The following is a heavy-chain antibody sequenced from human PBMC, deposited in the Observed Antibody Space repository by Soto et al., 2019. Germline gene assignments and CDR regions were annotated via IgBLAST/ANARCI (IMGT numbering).Heavy chain of an antibody. D-gene: IGHD3-3*01. CDR3: GSQPIFRVVITER. V-gene: IGHV4-39*01. J-gene: IGHJ4*02. Sequence: SETLSLTCTVSGGSISSSSYYWGWIRQPPGKGLEWIGSIYYSGSTYYNPSLKSRVTISVDTSKNQFSLKLSSVTAADTAVYYCGSQPIFRVVITERWGQGTLVTVS. CDR1: GGSISSSSYY. CDR2: IYYSGST.